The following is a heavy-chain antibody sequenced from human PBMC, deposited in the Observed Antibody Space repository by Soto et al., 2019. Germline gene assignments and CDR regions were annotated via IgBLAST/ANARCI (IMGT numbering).Heavy chain of an antibody. CDR3: ARAHYYGSGSYYKEDGMDV. CDR1: GGSFSGYY. Sequence: SETLSLTCAVYGGSFSGYYWSWIRQPPGKGLEWIGEINHSGSTNYNPSLKSRVTISVDTSKNQFSLKLSSVTAADTAVYYCARAHYYGSGSYYKEDGMDVWGQGNTVTVSS. V-gene: IGHV4-34*01. D-gene: IGHD3-10*01. J-gene: IGHJ6*02. CDR2: INHSGST.